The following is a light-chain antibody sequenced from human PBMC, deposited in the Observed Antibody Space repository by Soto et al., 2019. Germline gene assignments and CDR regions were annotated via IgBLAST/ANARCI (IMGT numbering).Light chain of an antibody. J-gene: IGLJ2*01. V-gene: IGLV2-23*01. Sequence: QSVLTQPASLSGSPGQSITISCTGTSSDVGGSGLVSWYQFHPGKAPKLLIFEGFKRPSGISNRFSGAKSGSTASLTISGLQAEDEADYYCCSYAGRSTWDVGVGGGTKVTVL. CDR2: EGF. CDR1: SSDVGGSGL. CDR3: CSYAGRSTWDVG.